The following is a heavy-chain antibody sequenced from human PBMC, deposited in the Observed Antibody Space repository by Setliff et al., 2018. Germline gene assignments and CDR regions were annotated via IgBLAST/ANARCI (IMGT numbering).Heavy chain of an antibody. CDR3: ARDVFPYHYEGAFDI. V-gene: IGHV1-46*01. J-gene: IGHJ3*02. Sequence: GASVKVSCKASGYTFTSHYMHWVRQAPGLGLEWMGTINPSSGRTSYAQKFQGRVTMTRDTSTSTVYMDMSSLRSEHTAVYYCARDVFPYHYEGAFDIWGQGTMVTVSS. CDR2: INPSSGRT. D-gene: IGHD3-22*01. CDR1: GYTFTSHY.